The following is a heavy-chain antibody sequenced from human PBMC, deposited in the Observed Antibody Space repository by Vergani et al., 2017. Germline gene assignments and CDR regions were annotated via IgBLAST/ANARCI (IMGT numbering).Heavy chain of an antibody. CDR3: ARVGGWRPNYYYYYGMDV. CDR2: IIPIFGTA. J-gene: IGHJ6*02. D-gene: IGHD6-19*01. V-gene: IGHV1-69*01. Sequence: QVQLVQSGAEVKKPGSSVKVSCKASGGTFSSYAISWVRQAPGQGLEWMGEIIPIFGTANYAQKFQGRVTITADESTSTAYMELSSLRSEDTAVYYCARVGGWRPNYYYYYGMDVWGQGTTVTVSS. CDR1: GGTFSSYA.